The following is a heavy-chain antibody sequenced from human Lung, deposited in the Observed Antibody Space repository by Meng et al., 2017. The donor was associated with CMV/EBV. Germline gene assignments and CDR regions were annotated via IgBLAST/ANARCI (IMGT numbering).Heavy chain of an antibody. V-gene: IGHV3-30*04. Sequence: GGSLRLXXGASGFTFSNHAMHWVRQAPGKGLEWVAVISNTGSNDYYADSVMGRFTISRDKSKGTLYLQMNSLRPEDTAVYYCARDRSPLYDTSGRGVDSWGEGXLVTVSS. CDR2: ISNTGSND. CDR1: GFTFSNHA. CDR3: ARDRSPLYDTSGRGVDS. J-gene: IGHJ4*02. D-gene: IGHD3-22*01.